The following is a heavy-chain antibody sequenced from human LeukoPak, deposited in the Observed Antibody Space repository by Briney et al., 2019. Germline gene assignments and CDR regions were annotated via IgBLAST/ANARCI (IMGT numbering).Heavy chain of an antibody. CDR3: ARVRGGWYFDY. CDR1: GFTFSSYS. J-gene: IGHJ4*02. V-gene: IGHV3-21*04. CDR2: ISSSSYI. D-gene: IGHD6-19*01. Sequence: GGSLRPSCAASGFTFSSYSMNWVRQAPGKGLEWVSSISSSSYIYYADSVKGRFTISRDNSKTTLYLQMNSLRAEDTAVYYCARVRGGWYFDYWGQGTLVTVSS.